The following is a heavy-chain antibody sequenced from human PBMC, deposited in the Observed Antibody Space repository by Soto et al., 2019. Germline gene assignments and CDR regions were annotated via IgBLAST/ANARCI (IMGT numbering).Heavy chain of an antibody. CDR1: SGTDSSYA. J-gene: IGHJ5*02. D-gene: IGHD3-22*01. CDR3: ARDLKDYYDSSGYYYVPWFDP. Sequence: VSCKASSGTDSSYAMSGVGPVTGQGLEWMGGIIPIFGTANYAQKFQGRVSITADESTSTAYMELSSLRSEDTAVYYCARDLKDYYDSSGYYYVPWFDPWGQGTLVTVSS. CDR2: IIPIFGTA. V-gene: IGHV1-69*01.